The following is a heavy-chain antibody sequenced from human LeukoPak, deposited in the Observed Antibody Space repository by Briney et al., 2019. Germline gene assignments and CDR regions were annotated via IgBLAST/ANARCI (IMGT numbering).Heavy chain of an antibody. Sequence: GGSLRLSCAASGFTFSSYDMHWVRQATGKGLEWVSAIGTAGDTYYPGSVKGRFTISRENAKNSLYLQMNRLRAEDTAVYYCARATVDYYDSSGYYDYWGQGTLVTVSS. V-gene: IGHV3-13*01. J-gene: IGHJ4*02. CDR3: ARATVDYYDSSGYYDY. D-gene: IGHD3-22*01. CDR1: GFTFSSYD. CDR2: IGTAGDT.